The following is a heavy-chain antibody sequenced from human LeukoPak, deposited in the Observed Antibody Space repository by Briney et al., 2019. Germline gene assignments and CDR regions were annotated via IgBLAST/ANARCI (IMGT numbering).Heavy chain of an antibody. D-gene: IGHD4-23*01. V-gene: IGHV4-30-4*01. J-gene: IGHJ3*02. CDR3: ARGSYGGGNSEARDAFDI. Sequence: SETLSLTCTVSGGSISSGDYYWSWIRQPPGKGLEWIGYIYYSGSTYYNPSLKSRVTISVDTSKNQFSLELSSVTAADTAVYYCARGSYGGGNSEARDAFDIWGQGTMVTVSS. CDR2: IYYSGST. CDR1: GGSISSGDYY.